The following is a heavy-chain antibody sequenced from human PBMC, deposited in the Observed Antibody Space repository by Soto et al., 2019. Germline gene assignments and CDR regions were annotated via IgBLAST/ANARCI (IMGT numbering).Heavy chain of an antibody. CDR2: IKSNTDGGTT. V-gene: IGHV3-15*01. Sequence: EVQLVESGGGLVKPGGSLRLSCSASGFTFSNAWMSWVRQAPGKGLEWVGRIKSNTDGGTTDYAAPVRGRFTISRDDSKTTLCLQMNRLKTDDTAMYYCTTDRIPACGYALDIWGHGTMVTVSS. J-gene: IGHJ3*02. CDR3: TTDRIPACGYALDI. D-gene: IGHD6-25*01. CDR1: GFTFSNAW.